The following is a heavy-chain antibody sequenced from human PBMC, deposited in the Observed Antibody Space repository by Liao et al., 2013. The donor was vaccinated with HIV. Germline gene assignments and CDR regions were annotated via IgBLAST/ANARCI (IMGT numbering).Heavy chain of an antibody. J-gene: IGHJ5*02. V-gene: IGHV4-34*01. D-gene: IGHD2-15*01. CDR2: INHSGST. CDR3: ARDINCSGGSCYLFDP. Sequence: QVQLQQWGAGLLKPSETLSLTCAVYGGSFSGYYWSWIRQPPGKGLEWIGEINHSGSTNYNPSLKSRVTISIDTSKNQFSLKLSSVTAADTAVYYCARDINCSGGSCYLFDPWGQGTLVTVSS. CDR1: GGSFSGYY.